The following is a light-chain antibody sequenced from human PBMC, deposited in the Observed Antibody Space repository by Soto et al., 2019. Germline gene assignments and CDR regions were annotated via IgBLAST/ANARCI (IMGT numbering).Light chain of an antibody. J-gene: IGKJ1*01. Sequence: EIVLTQSPATLSLSPGERATLSCRASQSVSSYLAWYQQKPGQAPRLLIYDASNRATGIPARFSGSGSGTDFTLTISSLEPEDFAVYFCQQYGPSPTFGQGTKVEIK. CDR1: QSVSSY. CDR2: DAS. CDR3: QQYGPSPT. V-gene: IGKV3-11*01.